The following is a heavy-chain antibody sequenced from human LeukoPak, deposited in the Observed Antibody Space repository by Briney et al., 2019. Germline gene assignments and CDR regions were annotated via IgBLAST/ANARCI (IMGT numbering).Heavy chain of an antibody. CDR2: IIPIFGTA. J-gene: IGHJ4*02. CDR3: ARDQGMELPDPAFDY. CDR1: GGTFSSYA. Sequence: GASVKVSCKASGGTFSSYAISRVRQAPGQGLEWMGGIIPIFGTANYAQKFQGRVTITADESTSTAYMELSSLRSEDTAVYYCARDQGMELPDPAFDYWGQGTLVTVSS. D-gene: IGHD3-10*01. V-gene: IGHV1-69*13.